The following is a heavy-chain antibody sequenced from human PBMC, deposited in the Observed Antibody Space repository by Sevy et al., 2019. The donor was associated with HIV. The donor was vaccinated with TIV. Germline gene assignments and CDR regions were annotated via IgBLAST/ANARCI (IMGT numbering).Heavy chain of an antibody. CDR1: GFTLSSYA. V-gene: IGHV3-33*01. D-gene: IGHD3-22*01. J-gene: IGHJ4*02. CDR3: ARDLYPTPDYYDSSGALDY. Sequence: GGSLRLSCAASGFTLSSYAMHWVRQAPGKGLEWVAVIWNDGSNKYYADSVKGRFTISRDNSKNTLYLQMNSLRAEDTAVYYCARDLYPTPDYYDSSGALDYWGQGSLVTVSS. CDR2: IWNDGSNK.